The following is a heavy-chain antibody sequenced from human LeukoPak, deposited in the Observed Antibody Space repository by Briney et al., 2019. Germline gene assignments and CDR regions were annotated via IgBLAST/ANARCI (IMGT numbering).Heavy chain of an antibody. Sequence: GGSLRLSCAASGFTFSSYAMSWVRQAPGKGLEWVSAISGSGGSTYYADSVKGRFTISSDNSKNTLYLQMNSLRAEDTAVYYCAPWYGSGSYYPAYWGQGTLVTVSS. CDR2: ISGSGGST. J-gene: IGHJ4*02. CDR1: GFTFSSYA. D-gene: IGHD3-10*01. CDR3: APWYGSGSYYPAY. V-gene: IGHV3-23*01.